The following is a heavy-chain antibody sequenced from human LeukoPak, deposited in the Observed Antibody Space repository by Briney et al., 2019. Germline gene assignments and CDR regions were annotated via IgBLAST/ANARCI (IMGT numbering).Heavy chain of an antibody. V-gene: IGHV3-48*03. CDR3: ARGPFVGDY. D-gene: IGHD3-10*01. CDR1: GFIFSSYE. CDR2: ISTSGGNL. J-gene: IGHJ4*02. Sequence: AGCLRLSCAASGFIFSSYEMNWVRQAPGKVVEWVSYISTSGGNLYYADSVKGRFTISRDNAKKSLYLQMNSLRAEDTAVYYCARGPFVGDYWGQGALVTVSS.